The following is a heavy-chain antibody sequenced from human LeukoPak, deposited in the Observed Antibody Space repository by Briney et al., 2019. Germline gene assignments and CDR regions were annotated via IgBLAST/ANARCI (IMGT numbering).Heavy chain of an antibody. J-gene: IGHJ3*02. Sequence: SETLSLTCAVYGGSFSGYYWIWIRQPPGKGLEWIGEINHSGSTNYNPSLKSRVTISVDTSKNQFSLKLSSVTAADTAVYYCARVIVVVTALDAFDIWGQGTMVTVSS. CDR3: ARVIVVVTALDAFDI. CDR1: GGSFSGYY. V-gene: IGHV4-34*01. D-gene: IGHD2-21*02. CDR2: INHSGST.